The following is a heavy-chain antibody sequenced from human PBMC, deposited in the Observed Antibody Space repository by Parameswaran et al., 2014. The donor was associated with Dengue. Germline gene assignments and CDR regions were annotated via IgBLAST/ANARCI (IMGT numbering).Heavy chain of an antibody. D-gene: IGHD6-6*01. J-gene: IGHJ4*02. CDR3: ARSFYSSSAHWTNAVDY. Sequence: WIRQPQEGLEWIGYIYYSGSTYYNPSLKSRVTISVDTSKNQFSLKLSSVTAADTAVYYCARSFYSSSAHWTNAVDYWGQGTLVTVSS. CDR2: IYYSGST. V-gene: IGHV4-31*02.